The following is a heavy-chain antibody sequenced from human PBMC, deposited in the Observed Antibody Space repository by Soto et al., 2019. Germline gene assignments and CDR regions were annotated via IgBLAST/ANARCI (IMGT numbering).Heavy chain of an antibody. J-gene: IGHJ4*02. CDR2: ISSSSSTI. V-gene: IGHV3-48*01. CDR1: GFTFSSYS. Sequence: EVQLVESGGGLVQPGGSLRLSCAASGFTFSSYSMNWFRQAPGKGLEWVSYISSSSSTIYYADSVKGRFTISRDNAKNLLYLQMNSLRAEDTAVYYCARVGGSYFDYWGQGTLVTVSS. CDR3: ARVGGSYFDY. D-gene: IGHD1-26*01.